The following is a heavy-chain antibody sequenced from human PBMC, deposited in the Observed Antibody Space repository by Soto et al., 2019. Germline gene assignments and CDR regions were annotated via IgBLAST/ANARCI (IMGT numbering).Heavy chain of an antibody. CDR1: GFTFSSYA. CDR3: ARYIPGVRYYGMDV. V-gene: IGHV3-23*01. D-gene: IGHD5-18*01. Sequence: EVQLLESGGGLVQPGGSLRLSCAASGFTFSSYAMKWVRQAPGKGLEWVSLIGESGTPTYYADSVKGRLTISRDNSGNALFLEMYSLRAEDTAVDYCARYIPGVRYYGMDVWGQGTTVTVSS. CDR2: IGESGTPT. J-gene: IGHJ6*02.